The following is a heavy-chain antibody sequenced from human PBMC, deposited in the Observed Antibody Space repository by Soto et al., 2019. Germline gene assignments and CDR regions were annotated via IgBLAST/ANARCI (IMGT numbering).Heavy chain of an antibody. CDR3: ARAPTDSSSWYTQLLHF. CDR1: GYTFTSYG. CDR2: ISAYNGNT. D-gene: IGHD6-13*01. V-gene: IGHV1-18*01. Sequence: QVQLVQSGAEVKKPGASVKVSCKASGYTFTSYGISWVRQAPGQGLEWMGGISAYNGNTNYAQKLQGRVTMTTGTSTSTCCIELSSLSSDDTAVYSGARAPTDSSSWYTQLLHFWGQGTLVAVSS. J-gene: IGHJ4*02.